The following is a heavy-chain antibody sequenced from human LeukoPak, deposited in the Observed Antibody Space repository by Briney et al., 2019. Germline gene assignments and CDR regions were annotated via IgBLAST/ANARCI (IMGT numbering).Heavy chain of an antibody. CDR1: GYTFTGDY. D-gene: IGHD3-10*01. CDR3: ARYGLQTYYYFDY. V-gene: IGHV1-2*02. J-gene: IGHJ4*02. Sequence: GASVKVSCKASGYTFTGDYMHWVRQAPGQGLEWMGWINPNSSVTRYAQKFQGRVTMTRDTSISTAYMELRRLRSDDTAVYYCARYGLQTYYYFDYWGQGTLVTVSS. CDR2: INPNSSVT.